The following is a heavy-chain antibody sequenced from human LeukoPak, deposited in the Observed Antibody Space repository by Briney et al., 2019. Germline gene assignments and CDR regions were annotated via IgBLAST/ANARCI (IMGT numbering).Heavy chain of an antibody. CDR2: IKRDGSSP. CDR3: ARVRDYYHYMDV. V-gene: IGHV3-74*01. J-gene: IGHJ6*03. CDR1: GFTFSSYW. Sequence: GGSLRLSCAASGFTFSSYWMHWIRHAPGKGLVWVSRIKRDGSSPAYADSVKGRFTISRDNAKNTLYLQMNSLRAEDTAVYYCARVRDYYHYMDVWGKGTTVTISS.